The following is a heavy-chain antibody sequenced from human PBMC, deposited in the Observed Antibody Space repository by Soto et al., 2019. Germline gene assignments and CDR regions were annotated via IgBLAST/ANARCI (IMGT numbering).Heavy chain of an antibody. D-gene: IGHD5-12*01. CDR3: ARGGKDQMATKPRSWYFDL. CDR1: GGTFSSYA. Sequence: QVQLVQSGAEVKKPGSSVKVSCKASGGTFSSYAISWVRQAPGQGLEWMGGIIPIFGTANYAPKFQGRVTITADESTSTADMELSSLRAEDTAVYYCARGGKDQMATKPRSWYFDLWGRGTMVTVSS. V-gene: IGHV1-69*12. J-gene: IGHJ2*01. CDR2: IIPIFGTA.